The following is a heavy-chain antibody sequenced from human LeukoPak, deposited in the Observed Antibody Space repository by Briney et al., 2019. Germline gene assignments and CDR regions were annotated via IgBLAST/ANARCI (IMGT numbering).Heavy chain of an antibody. Sequence: ASVKVSCKASGYSFTAYNIHWVRQAPGQGLEWMGWITPSNGATDYAQQFQGRVPMTRDTSINTVYLELNNLISDDTAVYYCARGMGAGTYRRYDFWGQGTLVTVSS. D-gene: IGHD3-10*01. CDR2: ITPSNGAT. CDR3: ARGMGAGTYRRYDF. J-gene: IGHJ4*02. V-gene: IGHV1-2*02. CDR1: GYSFTAYN.